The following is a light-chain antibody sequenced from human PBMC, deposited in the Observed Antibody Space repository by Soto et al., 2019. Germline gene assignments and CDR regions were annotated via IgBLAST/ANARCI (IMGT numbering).Light chain of an antibody. CDR1: QNLVNSGGKTY. V-gene: IGKV2-30*01. Sequence: VVKTQSPPSLPGTLGQAASISCRSSQNLVNSGGKTYLNWFHQRAGPSPRRLIFKVSNRGSGVLERFSGSGSGTDFTLRISRVEAEDVGVYYCMQGSHWPRTFGQGTRVEIK. CDR2: KVS. CDR3: MQGSHWPRT. J-gene: IGKJ1*01.